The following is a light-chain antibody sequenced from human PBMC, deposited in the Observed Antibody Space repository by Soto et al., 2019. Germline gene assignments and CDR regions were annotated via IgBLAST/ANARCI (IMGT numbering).Light chain of an antibody. CDR2: DVS. Sequence: DIQMTPSPSTLSASVVDRVTITCRASQSIGDSLAWYQQKPGKAPYLLISDVSSLERGVPSRFSGSGSGTEFTLTISSLQPDDFATYYCQQYNSYSFGQGTKVDIK. V-gene: IGKV1-5*01. CDR1: QSIGDS. CDR3: QQYNSYS. J-gene: IGKJ1*01.